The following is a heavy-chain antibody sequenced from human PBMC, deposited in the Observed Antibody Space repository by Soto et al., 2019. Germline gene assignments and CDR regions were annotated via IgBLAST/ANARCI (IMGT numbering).Heavy chain of an antibody. CDR1: GGTFTSYY. V-gene: IGHV1-46*01. D-gene: IGHD3-3*01. CDR3: ARALGEVDTIFGVVINHPLYY. J-gene: IGHJ4*02. CDR2: INPSGGST. Sequence: ASVKVSCKASGGTFTSYYMHWVRQAPGQGLEWMGIINPSGGSTSYAQKFQGRVTMTRDTSTSTVYMELSSLRSEDTAVYYCARALGEVDTIFGVVINHPLYYWGQGTLVTVSS.